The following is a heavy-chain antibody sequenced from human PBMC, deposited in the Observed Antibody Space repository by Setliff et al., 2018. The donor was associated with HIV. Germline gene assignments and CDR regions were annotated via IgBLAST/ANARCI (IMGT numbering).Heavy chain of an antibody. CDR2: YIPTLHVT. D-gene: IGHD3-9*01. V-gene: IGHV1-69*10. CDR1: AGASNTHA. CDR3: ARGGTYFERLFPPSYYMDL. J-gene: IGHJ6*03. Sequence: GASVKVSCKASAGASNTHALNWVRQAPGQGLERIGGYIPTLHVTRYAENIERARVTISADTSVGAIYLDLRGLRMEDTAVYDCARGGTYFERLFPPSYYMDLWGAGTSVTVSS.